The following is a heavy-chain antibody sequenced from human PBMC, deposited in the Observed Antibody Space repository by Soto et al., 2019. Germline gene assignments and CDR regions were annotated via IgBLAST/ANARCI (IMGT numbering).Heavy chain of an antibody. D-gene: IGHD3-22*01. V-gene: IGHV3-33*01. CDR3: ARADHYYDSSGYSYYFDY. CDR2: IWYDGSNK. Sequence: QVQLVESGGGVVQPGRSLRLSCAASGFTFSSYGMHWVRQAPGKGLEWVAVIWYDGSNKYYADSVKGRFTISRDNSKNPLYLQMNSLRAEDTSVYYCARADHYYDSSGYSYYFDYWGQGTLVTVSS. CDR1: GFTFSSYG. J-gene: IGHJ4*02.